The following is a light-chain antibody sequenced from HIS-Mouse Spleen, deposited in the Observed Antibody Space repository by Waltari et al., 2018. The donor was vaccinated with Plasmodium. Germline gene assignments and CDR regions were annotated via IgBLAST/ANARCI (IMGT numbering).Light chain of an antibody. CDR3: QQANSFPWT. J-gene: IGKJ1*01. V-gene: IGKV1-12*01. Sequence: DIQMTQSQSSVSASVGDRVTITCRASQGISSCLAWYQQKPGKAPKLLIYAASSLQSGVPSRFSGSGSGTDFTLTISSLQPEDFATYYCQQANSFPWTFGQGTKVEIK. CDR2: AAS. CDR1: QGISSC.